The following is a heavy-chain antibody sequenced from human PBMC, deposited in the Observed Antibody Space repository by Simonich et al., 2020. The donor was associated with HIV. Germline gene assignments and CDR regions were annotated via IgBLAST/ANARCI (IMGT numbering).Heavy chain of an antibody. V-gene: IGHV4-34*01. CDR3: ARGIPRNYYYFYYMDV. CDR2: INHSEST. CDR1: GGSFSGYY. Sequence: QVQLQQWGAGLLKPSETLSLTCAVYGGSFSGYYWGWIRQPPGKGLEWIGEINHSESTNYNPSLKSRVTISVDTSKNQFSLKLSSVTAADTAVYSCARGIPRNYYYFYYMDVWGKGTTVIVSS. D-gene: IGHD1-1*01. J-gene: IGHJ6*03.